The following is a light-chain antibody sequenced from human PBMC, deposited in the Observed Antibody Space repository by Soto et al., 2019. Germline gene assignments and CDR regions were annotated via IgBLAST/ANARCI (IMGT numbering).Light chain of an antibody. J-gene: IGLJ1*01. Sequence: QSVLTQPPSVSGAPGQRVTISCSGGNSNIGTNYVYWYQHLPGATPKLLIYRNNHRPSGVPDRFSASKSGTSASLAINGLRSEDEANYYCAGWDDSLHGLVFGTGTKVTVL. CDR2: RNN. CDR1: NSNIGTNY. CDR3: AGWDDSLHGLV. V-gene: IGLV1-47*01.